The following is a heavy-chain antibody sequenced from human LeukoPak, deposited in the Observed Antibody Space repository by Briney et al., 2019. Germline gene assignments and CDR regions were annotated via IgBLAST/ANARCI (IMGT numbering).Heavy chain of an antibody. CDR1: GGSISSGGYY. V-gene: IGHV4-31*03. CDR3: ARGALVSFWFDP. Sequence: SETLSLTCTVSGGSISSGGYYWSWIRQHPGKGLEWIGYIYYSGSTYYNPSLKSRVTISVDTSKNQFSLKLSSVTAAGTAVYYCARGALVSFWFDPWGQGTLVTVSS. CDR2: IYYSGST. D-gene: IGHD6-6*01. J-gene: IGHJ5*02.